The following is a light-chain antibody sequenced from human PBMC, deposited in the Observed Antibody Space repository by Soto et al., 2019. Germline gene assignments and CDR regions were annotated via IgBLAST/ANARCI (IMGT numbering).Light chain of an antibody. Sequence: QSVLTQSPSASASLGASVKLTCTLSSGHSNYAIAWHQQQPEKGPRYLMKVKSGGSHIKGDEIPDSFSGSSSGAERYLFISSLQSEDEADYYCQTWCTGSAIVVFRGGTQLTVL. V-gene: IGLV4-69*01. CDR2: VKSGGSH. J-gene: IGLJ7*01. CDR3: QTWCTGSAIVV. CDR1: SGHSNYA.